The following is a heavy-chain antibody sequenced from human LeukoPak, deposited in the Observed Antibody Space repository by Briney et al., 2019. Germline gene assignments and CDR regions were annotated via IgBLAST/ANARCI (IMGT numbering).Heavy chain of an antibody. J-gene: IGHJ3*02. V-gene: IGHV4-31*03. Sequence: KSSETLSLTCTVSGGSISSGGYYWSWIRQHPGKGLEWIGYIYYSGSTYYNPSLKSRVTISVDTSKNQFSLKLSSVTAADTAVYYWARVWGGGVVPAEHAFDIWGQGTMVTVSS. CDR2: IYYSGST. D-gene: IGHD2-2*01. CDR3: ARVWGGGVVPAEHAFDI. CDR1: GGSISSGGYY.